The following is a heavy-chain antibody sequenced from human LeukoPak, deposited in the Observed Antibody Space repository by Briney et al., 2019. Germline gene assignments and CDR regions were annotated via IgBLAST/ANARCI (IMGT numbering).Heavy chain of an antibody. CDR2: ISSSSTYI. J-gene: IGHJ4*02. CDR1: GFTFSSYS. Sequence: KSGGSGRLSCAASGFTFSSYSMNWVRQAPGKGLEWVSSISSSSTYIYYADSVRGRFTISRDNAKNSLYLQMNSLGAEDTAVYYCARDPQPLRYFDWLPFDYWGQGTLVTVSS. V-gene: IGHV3-21*01. CDR3: ARDPQPLRYFDWLPFDY. D-gene: IGHD3-9*01.